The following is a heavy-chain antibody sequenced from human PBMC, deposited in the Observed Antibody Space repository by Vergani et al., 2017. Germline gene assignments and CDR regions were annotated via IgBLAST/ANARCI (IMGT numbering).Heavy chain of an antibody. CDR3: ARAYSSSWYLNIGNWFDP. CDR2: IIPIFGTA. CDR1: GGTFSSYA. Sequence: QVQLVQSGAEVKKPGSSVKVSCKASGGTFSSYAISWVRQAPGQELEWMGGIIPIFGTANYAQKFQGRVTITADESTSTAYMELSSLRSEDTAVYYCARAYSSSWYLNIGNWFDPWGQGTLVTVSS. J-gene: IGHJ5*02. V-gene: IGHV1-69*13. D-gene: IGHD6-13*01.